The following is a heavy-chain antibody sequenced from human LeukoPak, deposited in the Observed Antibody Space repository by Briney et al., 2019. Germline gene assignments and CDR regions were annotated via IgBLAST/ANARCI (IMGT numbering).Heavy chain of an antibody. CDR3: ARDLPYYDFWSGAV. CDR1: GFTFSSYW. Sequence: GGSLRLSCAASGFTFSSYWMSWVRQAPGKGLEWVANIKQDGSEKYYVDSVKGRFTISRDNAKNSLYLQMNSLRAEDTAVYYCARDLPYYDFWSGAVWGQGTMVTVSS. J-gene: IGHJ3*01. CDR2: IKQDGSEK. V-gene: IGHV3-7*01. D-gene: IGHD3-3*01.